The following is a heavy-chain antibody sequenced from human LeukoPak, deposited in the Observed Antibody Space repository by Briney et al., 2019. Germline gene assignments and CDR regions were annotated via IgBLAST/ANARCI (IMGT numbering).Heavy chain of an antibody. CDR2: IKQDGSEK. V-gene: IGHV3-7*01. J-gene: IGHJ6*02. Sequence: GGSLRLSCAASGFSFSSYWMMWVRQAPGTGLEWVANIKQDGSEKYYVDSVKGRFSISRDNAKKSVYLQMNSLRDEDTAVYYCARYAMDVWGQGTTVTVSS. CDR1: GFSFSSYW. CDR3: ARYAMDV.